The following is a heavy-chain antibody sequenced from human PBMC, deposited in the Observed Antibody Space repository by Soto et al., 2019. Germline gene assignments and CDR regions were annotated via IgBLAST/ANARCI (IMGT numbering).Heavy chain of an antibody. V-gene: IGHV3-33*01. CDR3: ARGRVDGGELDL. J-gene: IGHJ4*02. CDR2: IWYDASNK. Sequence: VQLVESGGGVVQPGRSLRLSCAASGFTFRTYGMYWVRQAPGKGLEWVAVIWYDASNKYYADSVKGRFTISRDNSENTLYLQMNSLRAEETAVYYCARGRVDGGELDLWGQGTLVTVSP. CDR1: GFTFRTYG. D-gene: IGHD1-26*01.